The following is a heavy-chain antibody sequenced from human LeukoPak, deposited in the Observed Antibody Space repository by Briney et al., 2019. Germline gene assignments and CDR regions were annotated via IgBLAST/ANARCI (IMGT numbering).Heavy chain of an antibody. CDR2: ISAYNGNT. CDR3: ARVAGKRWLQPFDY. D-gene: IGHD5-24*01. V-gene: IGHV1-18*01. Sequence: VASVKVSCKASGYTFTSYGISWVRQAPGQGLEWMGWISAYNGNTNYAQKLQGRVTMTTDTSTSTAYMELRSLRSDDTAVYYCARVAGKRWLQPFDYWGQGTLVTVSS. CDR1: GYTFTSYG. J-gene: IGHJ4*02.